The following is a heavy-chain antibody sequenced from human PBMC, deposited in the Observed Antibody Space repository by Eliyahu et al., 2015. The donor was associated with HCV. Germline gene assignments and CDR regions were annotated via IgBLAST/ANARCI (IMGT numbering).Heavy chain of an antibody. CDR1: GCTFXDYS. Sequence: QVQLVESGGGVVQSGRSLRLSCAAXGCTFXDYSMPWVRQAXGKGLEWVTVISYDGSHKYYAESVKGRFTISRDNSKNTLYLQMNSLRPEDTAVYYCGKDRGGYFGSGSSVDNWGQGTLVTVSS. J-gene: IGHJ4*02. CDR3: GKDRGGYFGSGSSVDN. CDR2: ISYDGSHK. V-gene: IGHV3-30*18. D-gene: IGHD3-10*01.